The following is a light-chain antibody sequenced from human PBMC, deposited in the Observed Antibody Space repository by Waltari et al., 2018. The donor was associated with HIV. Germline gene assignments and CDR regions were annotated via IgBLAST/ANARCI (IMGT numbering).Light chain of an antibody. Sequence: QSALAQPASVSGSPGQSITISCTGTSSDVGRYNFVSWYQQHPGKAPKLMIYEVSNRPSGVSYRFSGSKSGNTASLTISRLQAEDDADYYCSSYTNTTTLVLFGGGTKLTVL. CDR3: SSYTNTTTLVL. J-gene: IGLJ2*01. V-gene: IGLV2-14*01. CDR2: EVS. CDR1: SSDVGRYNF.